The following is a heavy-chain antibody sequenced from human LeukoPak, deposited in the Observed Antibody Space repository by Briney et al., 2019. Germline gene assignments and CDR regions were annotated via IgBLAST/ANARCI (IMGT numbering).Heavy chain of an antibody. CDR2: ISPYNGHT. CDR1: AYRFTSYG. V-gene: IGHV1-18*04. D-gene: IGHD6-6*01. CDR3: ARDGDGSSRYFHH. J-gene: IGHJ1*01. Sequence: ASVKVSCKASAYRFTSYGINWVRQAPGQGLEWMGWISPYNGHTNYAQKFQGRDTMTTDTSTTTASMEVRSLRSDDTAVYYCARDGDGSSRYFHHWGRGTLVTVSS.